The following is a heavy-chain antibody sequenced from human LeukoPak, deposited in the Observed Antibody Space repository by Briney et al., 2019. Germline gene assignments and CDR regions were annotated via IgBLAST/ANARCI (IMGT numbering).Heavy chain of an antibody. CDR1: GYTFTSYY. CDR2: INPSGGST. V-gene: IGHV1-46*01. J-gene: IGHJ4*02. D-gene: IGHD3-10*01. Sequence: ASVKVSCKASGYTFTSYYMHWVRQAPGQGLEWMGIINPSGGSTSYAQKFQGRVTMTRDTSTSTVYMELSSLRSDDTAVYYCASTPVREGSYYFDYWGQGTLVTVPS. CDR3: ASTPVREGSYYFDY.